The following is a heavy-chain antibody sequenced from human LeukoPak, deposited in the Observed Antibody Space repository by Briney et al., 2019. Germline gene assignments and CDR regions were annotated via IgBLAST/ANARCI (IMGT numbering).Heavy chain of an antibody. D-gene: IGHD3-3*01. CDR1: GFTFSSYA. CDR2: ISYDGSNK. CDR3: ARDHRQAITIFGVVIKGVYYYYYMDV. Sequence: HPGGSLRLSCAASGFTFSSYAMHWVRQAPGKGLEWVAVISYDGSNKYCADSVKGRFTISRDNSKNTLYLQMNSLRAEDTAVYYCARDHRQAITIFGVVIKGVYYYYYMDVWGKGTTVTVSS. V-gene: IGHV3-30*01. J-gene: IGHJ6*03.